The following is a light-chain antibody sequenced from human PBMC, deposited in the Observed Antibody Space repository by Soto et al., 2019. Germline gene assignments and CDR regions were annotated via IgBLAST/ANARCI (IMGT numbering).Light chain of an antibody. V-gene: IGLV2-8*01. CDR3: SSYAGKV. J-gene: IGLJ2*01. CDR2: EVS. CDR1: SSDVGGYNY. Sequence: QSALTQPPSASGSPGQSVTISCTGTSSDVGGYNYVSWYQQHPGKAPKLMIYEVSKRPSGVPDRFSGSKSGNTASLTVSGIQAEDEADYYCSSYAGKVFGGGTKLTVL.